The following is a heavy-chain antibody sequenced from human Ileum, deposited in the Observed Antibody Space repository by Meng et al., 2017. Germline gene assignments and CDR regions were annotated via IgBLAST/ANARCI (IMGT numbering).Heavy chain of an antibody. J-gene: IGHJ4*02. CDR2: ISHSGSA. CDR1: SGSISSNTY. V-gene: IGHV4-4*02. D-gene: IGHD4-23*01. CDR3: ARHGGYSQDF. Sequence: QFQLQESGPGLLRPSGTLSLTCAVSSGSISSNTYWSWVRQPPGKGLEWIGQISHSGSAYYNPSLKSRVTMSVDKSKSQFSLMLTSVTAADTAIYYCARHGGYSQDFWGQGTLVTVSS.